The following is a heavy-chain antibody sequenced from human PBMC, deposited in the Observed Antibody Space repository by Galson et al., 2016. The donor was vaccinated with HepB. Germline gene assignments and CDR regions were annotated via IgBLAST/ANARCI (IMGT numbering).Heavy chain of an antibody. CDR1: GLTFSGSA. D-gene: IGHD6-13*01. V-gene: IGHV3-73*01. Sequence: SLRLSCAVSGLTFSGSAMHWVRQASGKGLEWVGHIRSKANHYATAYAASVKGRITISRDDYKHTGYLQMNSLKTEDTAVYYCTRHLDPGYSSSWYFWFDPRSRGTLVTFSS. J-gene: IGHJ5*02. CDR2: IRSKANHYAT. CDR3: TRHLDPGYSSSWYFWFDP.